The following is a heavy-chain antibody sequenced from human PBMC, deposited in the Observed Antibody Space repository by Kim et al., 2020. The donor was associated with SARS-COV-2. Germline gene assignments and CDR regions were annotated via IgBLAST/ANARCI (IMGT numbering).Heavy chain of an antibody. V-gene: IGHV3-73*01. CDR2: IRSKANSYAT. D-gene: IGHD1-1*01. Sequence: GGSLRLSCAASGFIFSGSAMHWVRQASGKGLEWVGRIRSKANSYATAYAASVKGRITISRDDSKTTTYLQMNSLKTEDTAVYYCTRVPGTKLAFWDAFD. J-gene: IGHJ3*02. CDR3: TRVPGTKLAFWDAFD. CDR1: GFIFSGSA.